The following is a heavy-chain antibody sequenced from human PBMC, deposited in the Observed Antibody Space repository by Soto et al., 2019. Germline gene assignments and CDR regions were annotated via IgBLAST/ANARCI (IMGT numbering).Heavy chain of an antibody. Sequence: QVQLQESGPGLVKPSQTLSLTCTVSGGSISSGDYYWSWIRQPPGKGLEWIGYIYYSGSTYYNPSLQNRVTISVDTSKNQFSLKLSSVTAADTDVYYCARAIDFINWAYWGQGTLVTVSS. CDR1: GGSISSGDYY. V-gene: IGHV4-30-4*01. CDR2: IYYSGST. CDR3: ARAIDFINWAY. J-gene: IGHJ4*02. D-gene: IGHD3-10*01.